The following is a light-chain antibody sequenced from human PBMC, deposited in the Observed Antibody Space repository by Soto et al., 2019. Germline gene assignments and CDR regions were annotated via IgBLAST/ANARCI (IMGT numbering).Light chain of an antibody. Sequence: DIQMTQSPASLSASVGDRVAITCRASQPISSFLNWYQHKPGKAPTLLIYAAYNLQGGVPARFSGSGSGTNGTLGISSLELEDCATYYFQQTRRAPRTFGPGTKLEIK. CDR2: AAY. J-gene: IGKJ2*01. V-gene: IGKV1-39*01. CDR3: QQTRRAPRT. CDR1: QPISSF.